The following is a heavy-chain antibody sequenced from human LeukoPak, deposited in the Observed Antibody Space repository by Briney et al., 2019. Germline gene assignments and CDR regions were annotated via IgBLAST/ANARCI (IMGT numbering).Heavy chain of an antibody. D-gene: IGHD7-27*01. Sequence: SETLSLTCTVSGGSISSYYWSWIRQPPGKGLEWIAYIYYSGSTNYNPSLKSRVTISVDTSKNQFSLKVSSVTAADTAVYYCARHGHWGHFDYWGQGTLVTVSS. CDR3: ARHGHWGHFDY. J-gene: IGHJ4*02. CDR2: IYYSGST. V-gene: IGHV4-59*08. CDR1: GGSISSYY.